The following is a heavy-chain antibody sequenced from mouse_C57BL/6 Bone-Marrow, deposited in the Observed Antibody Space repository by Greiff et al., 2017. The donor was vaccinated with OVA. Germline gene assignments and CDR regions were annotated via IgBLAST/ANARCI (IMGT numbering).Heavy chain of an antibody. CDR1: GFSFNTYA. CDR3: VRGCSPGTTY. Sequence: EVKLMESGGGLVQPKGSLKLSCAASGFSFNTYAMNWVRQAPGKGLEWVARIRSKSNNYATNYADSVKDRFTITRDDSESMLYLQMNNLKTEDTAMYYCVRGCSPGTTYWGQVTLVTVSA. CDR2: IRSKSNNYAT. V-gene: IGHV10-1*01. D-gene: IGHD4-1*01. J-gene: IGHJ3*01.